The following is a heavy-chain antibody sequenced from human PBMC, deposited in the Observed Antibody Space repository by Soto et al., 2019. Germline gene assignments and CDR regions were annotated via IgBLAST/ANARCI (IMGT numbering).Heavy chain of an antibody. Sequence: GASVKVSCKASGGTFSSYTISWVRQAPGQGLEWMGRIIPILGIANYAQKFQGRVTITADKSTSTAYMELSSLRSEDTAVYYCAIYSGPAYSGYDSHFDYWGQGTLVTVSS. D-gene: IGHD5-12*01. CDR3: AIYSGPAYSGYDSHFDY. CDR2: IIPILGIA. V-gene: IGHV1-69*02. J-gene: IGHJ4*02. CDR1: GGTFSSYT.